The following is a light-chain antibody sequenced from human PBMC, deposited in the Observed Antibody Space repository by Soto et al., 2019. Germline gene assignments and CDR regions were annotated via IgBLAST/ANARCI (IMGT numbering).Light chain of an antibody. V-gene: IGKV4-1*01. CDR2: WAS. CDR3: QQYYSTPLT. Sequence: DIVMTQSPDSLAVSLGERATINCKSSQSVLYRSNNKNYLAWFQQKPGQPPKMVIYWASTRESGVHDRFSGRGSGTDFTLTISRLQAEDVAVYYCQQYYSTPLTFGPGTKVDIK. CDR1: QSVLYRSNNKNY. J-gene: IGKJ3*01.